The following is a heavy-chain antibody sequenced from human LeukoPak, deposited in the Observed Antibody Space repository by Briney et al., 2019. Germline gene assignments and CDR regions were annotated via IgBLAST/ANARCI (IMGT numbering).Heavy chain of an antibody. CDR1: GFTFSSYS. Sequence: PGGSLRLSCAASGFTFSSYSMNWVRQAPGKGLEWVSYISSSSSTIYYADSVKGRFTVSRDNAKNSLYLQMNSLRPEDTAVYYCARDPSYSSHYYMDVWGKGTTVTVSS. V-gene: IGHV3-48*04. CDR2: ISSSSSTI. D-gene: IGHD6-13*01. J-gene: IGHJ6*03. CDR3: ARDPSYSSHYYMDV.